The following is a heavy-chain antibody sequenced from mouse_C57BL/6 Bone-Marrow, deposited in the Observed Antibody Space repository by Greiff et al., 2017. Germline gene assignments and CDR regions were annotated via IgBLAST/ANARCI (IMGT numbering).Heavy chain of an antibody. Sequence: QVQLQQPGAELVRPGTSVKLSCKASGYTFTSYWMHWVKQRPGQGLEWIGVIDPSDSYTNYNQKFKGKDTLTVDTSSSTAYMQLRRLTSEDSEVYYCARQSGYYCYWYFDVWGTGTTVTVSS. CDR2: IDPSDSYT. V-gene: IGHV1-59*01. D-gene: IGHD2-3*01. J-gene: IGHJ1*03. CDR1: GYTFTSYW. CDR3: ARQSGYYCYWYFDV.